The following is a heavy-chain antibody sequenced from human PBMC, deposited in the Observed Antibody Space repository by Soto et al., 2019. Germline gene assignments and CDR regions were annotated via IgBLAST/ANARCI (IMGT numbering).Heavy chain of an antibody. CDR2: ITGGNGDT. J-gene: IGHJ4*02. CDR3: AKAISGYNAPLDH. Sequence: GASVKVSCKASGYTFTTYAMHWVRQAPGQRLEWMGWITGGNGDTKYLRRFQGRFTISRDNSKNTLYVQMNSLRAEDTAVYYCAKAISGYNAPLDHWGQGTRVTVSS. CDR1: GYTFTTYA. D-gene: IGHD1-20*01. V-gene: IGHV1-3*01.